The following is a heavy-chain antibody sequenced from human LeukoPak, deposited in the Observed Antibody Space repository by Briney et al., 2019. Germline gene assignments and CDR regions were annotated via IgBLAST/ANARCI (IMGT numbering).Heavy chain of an antibody. CDR3: ARSPSSDY. J-gene: IGHJ4*02. Sequence: GGSLRLSCAASGFTVSSNYMSWVRQAPGKGLEWVSVIYSGGSTYFADSVKGRFTISRDNPKNTLYLQMNSLRAEDTAVYYCARSPSSDYWGQGTLVTVSS. CDR2: IYSGGST. V-gene: IGHV3-66*01. D-gene: IGHD2-2*01. CDR1: GFTVSSNY.